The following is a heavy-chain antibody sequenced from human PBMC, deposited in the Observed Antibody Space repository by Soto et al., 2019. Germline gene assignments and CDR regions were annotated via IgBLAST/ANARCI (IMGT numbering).Heavy chain of an antibody. CDR2: IYYSGST. Sequence: PSETLSRTGAVSGGSISSYYWSWIRQPPGKGLEWIGYIYYSGSTNYNPSLKSRVTISVDTSKNQFSLKLSSVTAADTAVYYCARVPDRWGQGTLVTVSS. V-gene: IGHV4-59*01. CDR1: GGSISSYY. CDR3: ARVPDR. D-gene: IGHD2-2*01. J-gene: IGHJ5*02.